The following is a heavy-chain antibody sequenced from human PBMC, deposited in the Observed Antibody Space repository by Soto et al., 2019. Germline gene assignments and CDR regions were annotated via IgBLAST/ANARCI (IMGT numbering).Heavy chain of an antibody. D-gene: IGHD2-15*01. Sequence: GGSLRLSCAASGFTFSSYSMNWFRQAPGKGLEWVSSISSSSSYIYYADSAKGRFTISRDNAKNSLYLQMNSLRAEDTAVYYCAKDIVVVVAATYDYWGQGTLVTVSS. CDR2: ISSSSSYI. CDR3: AKDIVVVVAATYDY. V-gene: IGHV3-21*04. J-gene: IGHJ4*02. CDR1: GFTFSSYS.